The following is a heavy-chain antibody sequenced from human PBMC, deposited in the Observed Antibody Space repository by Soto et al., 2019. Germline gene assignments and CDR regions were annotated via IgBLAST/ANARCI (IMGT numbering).Heavy chain of an antibody. CDR3: ARLGAYYQSLDP. J-gene: IGHJ5*02. CDR2: IYYSGST. Sequence: SETLSLTCTVSGGSISSGDYYWSWIRQPPGKGLEWIGYIYYSGSTYYNPSLKSRVTISLETSKSQFSLRLTSVTAVDTAVYYCARLGAYYQSLDPWGPGTLVTVSS. D-gene: IGHD3-22*01. CDR1: GGSISSGDYY. V-gene: IGHV4-30-4*01.